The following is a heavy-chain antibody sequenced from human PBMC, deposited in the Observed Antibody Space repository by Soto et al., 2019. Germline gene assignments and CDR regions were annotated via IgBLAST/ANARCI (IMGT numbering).Heavy chain of an antibody. Sequence: GGSLRLSCAASGFTFSSYWMHWIRQAPGKGLVWVSRINGDGSSTKYADSVKGRFTISRDNAKNTLYLQMNSLRAEDTAVYYCAREYYDILTNWFDPWGQGTLVTVSS. J-gene: IGHJ5*02. CDR2: INGDGSST. CDR1: GFTFSSYW. D-gene: IGHD3-9*01. CDR3: AREYYDILTNWFDP. V-gene: IGHV3-74*03.